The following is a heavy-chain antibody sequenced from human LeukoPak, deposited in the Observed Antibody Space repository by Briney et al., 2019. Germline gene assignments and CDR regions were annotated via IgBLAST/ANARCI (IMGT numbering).Heavy chain of an antibody. CDR3: ARRGSRGANRGGDYFDY. Sequence: SETLSLTCTVSGGSVSSYYWSWIRQPPGKGLEWSGYIYYSGSTNYNPSLKSRVTISVDTTKNQFSLKLSSVTAADTAVYYCARRGSRGANRGGDYFDYWGQGTLVTVPS. CDR2: IYYSGST. CDR1: GGSVSSYY. V-gene: IGHV4-59*08. D-gene: IGHD1-26*01. J-gene: IGHJ4*02.